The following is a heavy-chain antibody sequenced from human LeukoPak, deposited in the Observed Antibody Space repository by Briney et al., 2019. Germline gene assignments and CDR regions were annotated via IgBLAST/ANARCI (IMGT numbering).Heavy chain of an antibody. CDR1: GFTFSSYS. J-gene: IGHJ4*02. CDR2: ISSSSSYI. Sequence: GGSLRLSCAASGFTFSSYSMNWVRQAPGKGLEWVSSISSSSSYIYYADSVKGRFTISRDNSKNTLYLQMNSLRAEDTAVYYCARALDLNEYSSSSGVEDYWGQGTLVTVSS. D-gene: IGHD6-6*01. CDR3: ARALDLNEYSSSSGVEDY. V-gene: IGHV3-21*04.